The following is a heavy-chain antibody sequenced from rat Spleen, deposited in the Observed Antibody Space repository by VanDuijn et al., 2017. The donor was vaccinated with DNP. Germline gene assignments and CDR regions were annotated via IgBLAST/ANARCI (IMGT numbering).Heavy chain of an antibody. CDR2: IWGHGNT. CDR1: GFSLTNYG. J-gene: IGHJ4*01. Sequence: QVQLRESGPVLVQASETLSLTCTVSGFSLTNYGVIWVRQSPGKGLEWLGIIWGHGNTDYNSALKSRLSINRDTSKSQVFLKMNSLHSDDTATYYCTRESWGYVMDAWRQVASVTVSS. D-gene: IGHD5-1*01. CDR3: TRESWGYVMDA. V-gene: IGHV2S75*01.